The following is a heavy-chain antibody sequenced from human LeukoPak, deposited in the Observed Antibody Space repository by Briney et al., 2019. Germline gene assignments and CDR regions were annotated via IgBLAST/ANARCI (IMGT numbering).Heavy chain of an antibody. D-gene: IGHD1-14*01. CDR1: GYTFTGYY. J-gene: IGHJ5*02. CDR2: INPSGGST. V-gene: IGHV1-46*01. Sequence: ASVKVSCKASGYTFTGYYMHWVRQAPGQGLEWMGIINPSGGSTSYAQKFQGRVTMTRDTSTSTVYMELSSLRSEDTAVYYCARGLNLKFHWFDPWAREPWSPSPQ. CDR3: ARGLNLKFHWFDP.